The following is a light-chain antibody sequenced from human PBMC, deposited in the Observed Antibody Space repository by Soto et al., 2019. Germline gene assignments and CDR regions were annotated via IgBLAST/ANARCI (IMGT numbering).Light chain of an antibody. Sequence: DIVMTQSPDSLAVSLGERVTINCKSSQSILYSSNNKNYLAWYQQKPGQPPKLLIYWASTRESGVPDRFSGSGSETDFTLTISSLQAEDVAVYYCQQYYSSPTWTFGQGTKVEIK. CDR2: WAS. V-gene: IGKV4-1*01. CDR1: QSILYSSNNKNY. J-gene: IGKJ1*01. CDR3: QQYYSSPTWT.